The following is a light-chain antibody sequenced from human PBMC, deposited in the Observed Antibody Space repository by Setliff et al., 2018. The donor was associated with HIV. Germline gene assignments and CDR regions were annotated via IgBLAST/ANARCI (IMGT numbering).Light chain of an antibody. Sequence: QSALAQAASVSGSPGQSITMSCTGTSRDVGGGSNYVSWFQQHPGKAPKLIIFDVNKRPSGVSDRFSASKSGNTASLTISGLQADDEADYYCCSFTSSNTYVFGTGTKVHRP. CDR2: DVN. V-gene: IGLV2-14*03. CDR1: SRDVGGGSNY. CDR3: CSFTSSNTYV. J-gene: IGLJ1*01.